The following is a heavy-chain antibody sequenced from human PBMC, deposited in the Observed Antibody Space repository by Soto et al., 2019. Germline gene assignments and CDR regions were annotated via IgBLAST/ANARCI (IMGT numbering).Heavy chain of an antibody. D-gene: IGHD1-1*01. J-gene: IGHJ4*02. CDR3: ARIQLDTIMALEY. CDR2: VWSDGNNK. V-gene: IGHV3-33*01. CDR1: GFTFNTYG. Sequence: QVQLVESGGGVVQPGRSLRLSCAASGFTFNTYGFHWVRQAPGKGLEWVAVVWSDGNNKYYADSVKGRFTISRDSSKNTLYLQMNNLRVEDTAVYYCARIQLDTIMALEYWGQGTLVTVSS.